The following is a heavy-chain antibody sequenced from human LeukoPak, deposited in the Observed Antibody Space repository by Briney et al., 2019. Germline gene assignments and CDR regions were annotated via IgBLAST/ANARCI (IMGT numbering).Heavy chain of an antibody. CDR3: ARVTLHYYYSRCYSFDAFDI. J-gene: IGHJ3*02. D-gene: IGHD3-22*01. CDR1: GGTFSSYA. CDR2: IIPIFGTA. Sequence: SVKVSCKASGGTFSSYAISWVRQAPGQGLEWMGGIIPIFGTANYAQKFQGRVTITADESTSTAYMELSSLRSEDTAVYYCARVTLHYYYSRCYSFDAFDIWGQGTMVTVSS. V-gene: IGHV1-69*13.